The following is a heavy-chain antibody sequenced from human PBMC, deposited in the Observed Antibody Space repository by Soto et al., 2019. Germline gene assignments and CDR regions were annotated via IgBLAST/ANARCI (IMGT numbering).Heavy chain of an antibody. CDR2: ISHNGST. D-gene: IGHD1-26*01. CDR1: SGSISSSNW. CDR3: ARAFGYSGSHYYYYYMDV. V-gene: IGHV4-4*02. J-gene: IGHJ6*03. Sequence: QVQLQESGPGLVKPSGTQSLTCAVSSGSISSSNWWSWVRQPPGKGLEWIGEISHNGSTNYNPSLKRRVTISVDKSKNQFSLKLSSVTAADTAVYYCARAFGYSGSHYYYYYMDVWGKGTPVTVSS.